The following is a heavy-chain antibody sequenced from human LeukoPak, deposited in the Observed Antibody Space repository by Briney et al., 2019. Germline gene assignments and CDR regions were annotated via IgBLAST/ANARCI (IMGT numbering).Heavy chain of an antibody. V-gene: IGHV4-61*05. CDR3: ARGRLARSPYFDY. J-gene: IGHJ4*02. Sequence: PSETLSLTCIVSGVSISSSNYYWGWVRQPPGKGLEWIGYIYYSGSTDYNPSLKSRVTISVETSKNQFSLNLSSVTAADTAVYYCARGRLARSPYFDYWGQGTLVTVSS. D-gene: IGHD6-19*01. CDR1: GVSISSSNYY. CDR2: IYYSGST.